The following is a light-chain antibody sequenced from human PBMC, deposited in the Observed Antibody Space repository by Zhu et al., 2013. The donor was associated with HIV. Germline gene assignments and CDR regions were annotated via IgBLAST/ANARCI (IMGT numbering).Light chain of an antibody. Sequence: EIVLTQSPGTLSLSPGERATLSCRASQTIRNNYLAWYQQKPGQSPRLLIYLASTRATGIPARFSGSGSGTDFTLTISSLEAEDFAVYYCQQRSNWPPITFGPGTKVDFK. CDR3: QQRSNWPPIT. CDR1: QTIRNNY. V-gene: IGKV3D-20*02. CDR2: LAS. J-gene: IGKJ3*01.